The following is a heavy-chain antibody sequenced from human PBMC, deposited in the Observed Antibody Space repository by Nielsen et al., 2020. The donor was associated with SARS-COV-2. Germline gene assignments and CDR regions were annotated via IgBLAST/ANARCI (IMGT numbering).Heavy chain of an antibody. CDR1: GGSISSYY. CDR3: ARGIYSWDYFDS. J-gene: IGHJ4*02. D-gene: IGHD4-11*01. Sequence: SETLSLICTVSGGSISSYYWSWIRQPPGKGLEWIGYIYYTGSSSYNPSLNDQVTISVDTSKNQFSLSLSSVTTADTAVYYCARGIYSWDYFDSWGQGTLVTVSS. V-gene: IGHV4-59*01. CDR2: IYYTGSS.